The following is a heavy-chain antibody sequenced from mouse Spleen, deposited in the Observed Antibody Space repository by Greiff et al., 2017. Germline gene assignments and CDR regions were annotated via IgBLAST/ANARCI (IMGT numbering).Heavy chain of an antibody. CDR1: GFTFSDYY. CDR3: AREKYGFAY. CDR2: INYDGSST. V-gene: IGHV5-16*01. Sequence: EVKLVESEGGLVQPGSSMKLSCTASGFTFSDYYMAWVRQVPEKGLEWVANINYDGSSTYYLDSLKSRFIISRDNAKNILYLQMSSLKSEDTATYYCAREKYGFAYWGQGTLVTVSA. J-gene: IGHJ3*01. D-gene: IGHD2-10*02.